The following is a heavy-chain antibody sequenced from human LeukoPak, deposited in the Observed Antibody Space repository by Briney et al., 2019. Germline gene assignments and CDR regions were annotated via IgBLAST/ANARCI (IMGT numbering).Heavy chain of an antibody. J-gene: IGHJ4*02. CDR3: ARLNVLRFLEWFRGYFDY. D-gene: IGHD3-3*01. CDR2: INPNSGGT. V-gene: IGHV1-2*04. CDR1: GYTFTGYY. Sequence: ASVKVSCKASGYTFTGYYMHWVRQAPGQGLEWMGWINPNSGGTNYAQKFQGWVTMTRDTSISTAYMELSRLRSDDTAVYYCARLNVLRFLEWFRGYFDYWAREPWSPSPQ.